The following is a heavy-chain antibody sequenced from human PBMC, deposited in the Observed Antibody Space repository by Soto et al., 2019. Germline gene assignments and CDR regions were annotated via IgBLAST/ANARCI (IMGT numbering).Heavy chain of an antibody. J-gene: IGHJ4*02. D-gene: IGHD3-3*01. CDR1: GFTFTSYA. CDR3: SKHDFWALYNTGLDY. V-gene: IGHV3-23*01. Sequence: EVQLLESGGGLVQPGGSLRLSCSASGFTFTSYAMSWVRQAPGKGLEWVSGISGSGGDTKSADSVKGRFTISRDNFKNMLYLQMNSLRAEDTAVYYCSKHDFWALYNTGLDYWCQGTRVTVSS. CDR2: ISGSGGDT.